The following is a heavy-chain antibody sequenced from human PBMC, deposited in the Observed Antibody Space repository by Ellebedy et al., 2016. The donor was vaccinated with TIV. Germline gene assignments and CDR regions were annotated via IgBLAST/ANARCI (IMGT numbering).Heavy chain of an antibody. CDR3: ARNVDVAGAGHYYGMDV. V-gene: IGHV5-10-1*01. CDR2: IDPSDSYT. J-gene: IGHJ6*02. CDR1: GYSFTSYW. Sequence: GESLKISCKGSGYSFTSYWISWVRQMPGKGLEWMVKIDPSDSYTNYSPSFQGHVTISADKSISTAYLQWSSLKASDTAMDYCARNVDVAGAGHYYGMDVWGQGTTVTVSS. D-gene: IGHD6-13*01.